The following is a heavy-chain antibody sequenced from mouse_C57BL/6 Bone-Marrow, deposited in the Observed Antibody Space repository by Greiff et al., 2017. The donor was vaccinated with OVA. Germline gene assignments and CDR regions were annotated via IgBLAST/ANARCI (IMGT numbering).Heavy chain of an antibody. Sequence: QVQLQQSGAELVRPGTSVKMSCKASGYNFTNYWIGWAKQRPGHGLEWIGDIYPGGGYTNYNEKFKGKATLTADKSSSTAYMQFSSLTSEYSAIYYCAKVGGSYWYFDVWGTGTTVTVSS. CDR3: AKVGGSYWYFDV. D-gene: IGHD1-1*02. J-gene: IGHJ1*03. CDR1: GYNFTNYW. V-gene: IGHV1-63*01. CDR2: IYPGGGYT.